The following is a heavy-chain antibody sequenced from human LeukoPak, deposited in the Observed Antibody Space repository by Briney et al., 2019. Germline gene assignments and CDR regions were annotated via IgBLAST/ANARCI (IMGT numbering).Heavy chain of an antibody. J-gene: IGHJ4*02. V-gene: IGHV3-23*01. CDR3: AKDFRIGYSAHFDY. D-gene: IGHD2-21*01. CDR2: IYENGGTT. Sequence: GGSLRLSCVGSGFTFRSHAMSWVRQAPEKGLEFVSGIYENGGTTYYADSVKGRFSISRDNSKNTLYLQMDSLRGEDTAVYYCAKDFRIGYSAHFDYWGQGALVTVTS. CDR1: GFTFRSHA.